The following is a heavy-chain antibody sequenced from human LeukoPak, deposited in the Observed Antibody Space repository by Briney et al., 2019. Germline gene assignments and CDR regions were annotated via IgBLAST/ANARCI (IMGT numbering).Heavy chain of an antibody. CDR3: ARGMGATYYDNVYRPLTYYFDY. V-gene: IGHV7-4-1*02. J-gene: IGHJ4*02. CDR1: GYTFTSYA. Sequence: ASVKVSCKASGYTFTSYAMNWVRQAPGRGLEWMGWINTNTGNPTYAQGFTGRFVFSLDTSVSTAYLQISSLKAEDTAVYYCARGMGATYYDNVYRPLTYYFDYWGQGTLVTVSS. CDR2: INTNTGNP. D-gene: IGHD3-16*01.